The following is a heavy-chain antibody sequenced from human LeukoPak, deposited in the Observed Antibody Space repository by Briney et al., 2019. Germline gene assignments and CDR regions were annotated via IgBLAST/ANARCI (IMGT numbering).Heavy chain of an antibody. CDR1: GFTFSSYA. V-gene: IGHV3-23*01. J-gene: IGHJ4*02. Sequence: GGSLRLSCAASGFTFSSYAMSWIRQAPGKGLEWVSAISGSGGSTYYADSVKGRFTISRDNSKNTLYLQMNSLRAEDTAVYYCAKDTNSYGYYYFDYWGQGTLVTVSS. D-gene: IGHD5-18*01. CDR2: ISGSGGST. CDR3: AKDTNSYGYYYFDY.